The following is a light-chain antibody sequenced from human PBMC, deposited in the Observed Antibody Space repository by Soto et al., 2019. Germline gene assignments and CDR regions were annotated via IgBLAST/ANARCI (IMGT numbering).Light chain of an antibody. V-gene: IGKV3-20*01. Sequence: EVVMTQSPATVSVSPGERATLSCRASQSVSSNLAWYQQKPGQVPRLLIYGASIRATGIPPRFSGSGSGTDFTLTISRLEPEDFAMYYCQQYGSSPLTFGGGTKVDIK. CDR3: QQYGSSPLT. CDR1: QSVSSN. CDR2: GAS. J-gene: IGKJ4*01.